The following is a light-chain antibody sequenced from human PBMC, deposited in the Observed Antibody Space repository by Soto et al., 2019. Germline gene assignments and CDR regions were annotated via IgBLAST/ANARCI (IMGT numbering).Light chain of an antibody. J-gene: IGKJ1*01. CDR3: QQSFLTPWR. CDR2: GAS. CDR1: QSINTY. V-gene: IGKV1-39*01. Sequence: IQMTQSPSSLSASVGDRVTITCRASQSINTYLNWYQQKPGKAPQPLIYGASTLHRGVPSRFSGSGSGTDFTLTISGLQSEDFATYYCQQSFLTPWRYGQGTKV.